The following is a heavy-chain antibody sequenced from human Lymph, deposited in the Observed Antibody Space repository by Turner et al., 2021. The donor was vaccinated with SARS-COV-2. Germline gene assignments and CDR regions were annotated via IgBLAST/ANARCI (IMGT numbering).Heavy chain of an antibody. CDR3: ARDFVVYGMDV. Sequence: EVQLVEPGGGLIQPGGSLRLSCAASGLTVSSNYMTWVRQAPGNGLELFSVIYSGGRTIYADSVNVRFTITRDNSKNTLYLQINSLIAEDTAVYYCARDFVVYGMDVWGQGTTVTVSS. CDR2: IYSGGRT. CDR1: GLTVSSNY. V-gene: IGHV3-53*01. J-gene: IGHJ6*02. D-gene: IGHD3-3*01.